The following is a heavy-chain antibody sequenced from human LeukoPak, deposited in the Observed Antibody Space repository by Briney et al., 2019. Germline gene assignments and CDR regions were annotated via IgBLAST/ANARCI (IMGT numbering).Heavy chain of an antibody. J-gene: IGHJ4*01. CDR1: GFSFMNAW. CDR2: INQNGGEK. Sequence: GGSLRLSCAASGFSFMNAWMIWVRQAPGKGLEWVASINQNGGEKSYVDSVKGRFTISRDNPKNSLYLQMSSLRAEDTAVYYCARDGTAAGLYFDLWGQGTLVTVSS. CDR3: ARDGTAAGLYFDL. V-gene: IGHV3-7*01. D-gene: IGHD6-13*01.